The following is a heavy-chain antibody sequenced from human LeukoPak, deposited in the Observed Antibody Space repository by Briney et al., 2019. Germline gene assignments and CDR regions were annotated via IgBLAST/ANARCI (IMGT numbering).Heavy chain of an antibody. Sequence: SETLSLTCTVSGGSISSGSYYWSWIRQPAGKGLEWIGRIYTSGSTNYNPSLKSRVTISVDTSKNQFSLKLSSATAADTAVYYCARHGVGITIFGVVADPIDYWGQGTLVTVSS. CDR2: IYTSGST. CDR3: ARHGVGITIFGVVADPIDY. D-gene: IGHD3-3*01. J-gene: IGHJ4*02. CDR1: GGSISSGSYY. V-gene: IGHV4-61*02.